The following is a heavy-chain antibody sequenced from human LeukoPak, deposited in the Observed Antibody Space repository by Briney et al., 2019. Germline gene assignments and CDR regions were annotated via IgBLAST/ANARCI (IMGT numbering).Heavy chain of an antibody. D-gene: IGHD2-2*02. CDR3: AGEGCSSTSCYIGDTGWFDP. J-gene: IGHJ5*02. CDR1: GFTFSDYY. Sequence: PGGSLRLSCAASGFTFSDYYMSWIRQAPGKGLEWVSYISSSGSTIYYADSVKGRFTISRDNAKNSLYLQMNSLRAEDTAVYYCAGEGCSSTSCYIGDTGWFDPWGQGTLVTVSS. CDR2: ISSSGSTI. V-gene: IGHV3-11*01.